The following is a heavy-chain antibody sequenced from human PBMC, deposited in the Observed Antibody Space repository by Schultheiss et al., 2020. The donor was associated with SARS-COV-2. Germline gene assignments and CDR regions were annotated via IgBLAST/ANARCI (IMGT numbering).Heavy chain of an antibody. J-gene: IGHJ6*02. CDR3: ARSPLAYYYYYGMDV. Sequence: ASVKVSCKASGYTFTSYGISWVRQAPGQGFEWMGWISAYNGNTNDAQKFQGWVTMTSDTSISTAAIELSRLRSDDTAVYYCARSPLAYYYYYGMDVWGQGTTVTVSS. CDR2: ISAYNGNT. V-gene: IGHV1-18*04. CDR1: GYTFTSYG.